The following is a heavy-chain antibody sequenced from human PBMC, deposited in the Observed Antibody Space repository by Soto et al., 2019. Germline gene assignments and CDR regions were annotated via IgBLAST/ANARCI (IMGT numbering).Heavy chain of an antibody. CDR1: GGSMRGYH. CDR2: IRYSGGS. D-gene: IGHD6-19*01. CDR3: VGVWSGGLSATYFES. Sequence: SETLSLTCTVSGGSMRGYHWTWGRQPPGQGLEGIEFIRYSGGSVDNPALKSPVTVTVEMSKKPSYLHLSFVTAADTAVYSCVGVWSGGLSATYFESWGQGALVTVSS. V-gene: IGHV4-59*01. J-gene: IGHJ4*02.